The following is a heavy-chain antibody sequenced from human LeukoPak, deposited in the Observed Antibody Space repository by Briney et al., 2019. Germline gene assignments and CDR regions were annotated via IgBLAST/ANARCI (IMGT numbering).Heavy chain of an antibody. V-gene: IGHV3-33*01. CDR3: ARGSIVGATPFDN. Sequence: GRSLTLSCAASEFTFTTYGMHWVRQAPGKGLEWVAFIYYDGSNIYYADYVKGRFTISRDISKNTLYLQMDSLRAEDTAVYYCARGSIVGATPFDNWGQGTLVTVSS. D-gene: IGHD1-26*01. J-gene: IGHJ4*02. CDR1: EFTFTTYG. CDR2: IYYDGSNI.